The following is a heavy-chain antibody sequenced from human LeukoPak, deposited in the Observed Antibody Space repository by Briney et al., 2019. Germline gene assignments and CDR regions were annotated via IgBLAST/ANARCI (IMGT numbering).Heavy chain of an antibody. V-gene: IGHV3-9*03. D-gene: IGHD7-27*01. CDR3: TKANWGSAFDI. CDR1: GFTFDDYT. J-gene: IGHJ3*02. Sequence: PGGSLRLSCVASGFTFDDYTMHWVRQVPGKGLEWVSGITWDSDSVDYADSVKGRFTISRDNAKNSLYLQMNSLRAEDMALYYCTKANWGSAFDIWGQGTMVTVSS. CDR2: ITWDSDSV.